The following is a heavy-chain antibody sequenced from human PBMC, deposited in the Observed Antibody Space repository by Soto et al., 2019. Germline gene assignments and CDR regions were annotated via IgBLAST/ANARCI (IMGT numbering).Heavy chain of an antibody. CDR2: IYYSGST. D-gene: IGHD3-16*02. CDR3: ASLHLTKERVGYDYIWGSYRKPQDYYYYYMDV. J-gene: IGHJ6*03. CDR1: GGSISSYY. Sequence: PSETLSLTCTVSGGSISSYYWSWSRQPPGKGLEWIGYIYYSGSTNYNPSLKSRVTISVDTSKNQFSLKLSSVTAADTAVYYCASLHLTKERVGYDYIWGSYRKPQDYYYYYMDVWGKGTTVTVSS. V-gene: IGHV4-59*01.